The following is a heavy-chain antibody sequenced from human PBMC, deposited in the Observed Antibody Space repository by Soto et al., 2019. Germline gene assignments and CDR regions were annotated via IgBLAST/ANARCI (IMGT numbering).Heavy chain of an antibody. CDR3: ARSGGGSYNALDI. V-gene: IGHV1-2*04. Sequence: ASVKVSCKASGYTFTGYYMHWVRQAPGQGLEWMGWINPNSGGTNYAQKFQGWVTMTRDTSISTAYMELSRLRSDDTAVYYCARSGGGSYNALDIWGQGTMVTVS. D-gene: IGHD1-26*01. CDR1: GYTFTGYY. J-gene: IGHJ3*02. CDR2: INPNSGGT.